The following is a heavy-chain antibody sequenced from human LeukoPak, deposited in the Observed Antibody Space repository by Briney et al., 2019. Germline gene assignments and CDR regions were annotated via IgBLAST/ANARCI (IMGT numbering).Heavy chain of an antibody. CDR2: IYYSGST. V-gene: IGHV4-59*01. D-gene: IGHD1-26*01. CDR1: GGSISSYY. Sequence: SETLSLTCTVSGGSISSYYWSWIRQPPGKGLEWIGYIYYSGSTNYNPSLKSRVTISVDTSKNQFSLKLSSVTAADTAVYYCARAGEWEPLSAFDIWGQGTMVTVSS. CDR3: ARAGEWEPLSAFDI. J-gene: IGHJ3*02.